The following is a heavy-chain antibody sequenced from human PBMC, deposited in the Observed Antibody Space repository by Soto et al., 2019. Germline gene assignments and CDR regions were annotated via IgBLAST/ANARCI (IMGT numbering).Heavy chain of an antibody. J-gene: IGHJ5*02. V-gene: IGHV3-7*05. Sequence: GGSLRLSCAASGFTFSSYWMSWVRQAPGKGLEWVANIKQDGSEKYYVDSVKGRFTISRDNAKNSLYLQMNSLRAEDTAVYYCARGRGIGWDNWFDPWGKGTLVTVSS. CDR3: ARGRGIGWDNWFDP. CDR1: GFTFSSYW. D-gene: IGHD3-16*01. CDR2: IKQDGSEK.